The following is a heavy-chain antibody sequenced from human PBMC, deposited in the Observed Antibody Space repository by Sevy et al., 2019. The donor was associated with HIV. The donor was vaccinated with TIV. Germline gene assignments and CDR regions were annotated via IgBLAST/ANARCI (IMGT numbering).Heavy chain of an antibody. V-gene: IGHV3-11*05. CDR2: ISSGSSYT. CDR3: ARDRRNYGGQYFDF. D-gene: IGHD4-17*01. CDR1: GFTFSDYY. J-gene: IGHJ4*02. Sequence: GGSLRLSCAASGFTFSDYYMSWIRQAPGKGLEWVSYISSGSSYTNYADSVKGRFTISRDNAKNSLYLQMNSLRDEDTAVYYCARDRRNYGGQYFDFWGQGTLVTVSS.